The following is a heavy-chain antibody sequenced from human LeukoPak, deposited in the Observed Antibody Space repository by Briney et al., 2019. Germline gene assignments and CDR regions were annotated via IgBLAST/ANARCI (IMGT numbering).Heavy chain of an antibody. Sequence: ASVKVSCKASGYTFTSYDINWVRQATGQGLEWMGWMNPNSGNTGYAQKFQGRVTITRNTSISTAYMELSSLRSEDTAVYYCARGRLRYCSGGGCYFTNWFDPWGQGTLVTVSS. V-gene: IGHV1-8*03. CDR3: ARGRLRYCSGGGCYFTNWFDP. D-gene: IGHD2-15*01. CDR1: GYTFTSYD. CDR2: MNPNSGNT. J-gene: IGHJ5*02.